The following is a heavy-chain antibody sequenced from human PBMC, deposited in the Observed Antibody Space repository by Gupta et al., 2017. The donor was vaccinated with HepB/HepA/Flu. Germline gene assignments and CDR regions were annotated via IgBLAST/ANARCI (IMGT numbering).Heavy chain of an antibody. J-gene: IGHJ5*02. V-gene: IGHV4-39*01. CDR1: RGSFSIRSYY. Sequence: LQLQESCPGLVKPSAPLSLTCTVSRGSFSIRSYYWGWIRQPPGKGLEWIGSIYYSGSTYYNPSRKSRVTISVDTSKNQFSRKLSSVTAADTAVYDCARHKDKRAIAARRGWFDPWGQGTLVTVSS. D-gene: IGHD6-6*01. CDR3: ARHKDKRAIAARRGWFDP. CDR2: IYYSGST.